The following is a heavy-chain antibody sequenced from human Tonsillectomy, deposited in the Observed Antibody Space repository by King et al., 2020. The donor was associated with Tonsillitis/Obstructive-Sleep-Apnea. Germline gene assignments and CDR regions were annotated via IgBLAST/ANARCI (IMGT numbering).Heavy chain of an antibody. Sequence: QLVQSGGGVVQAGTSLRLSCIASGFTFTSYSIHWVRQAPGKGLEWVAVIWWDGSNKYYEDSVKGRFSISKDDSKNTVYLQMSSLRAEDTAVYYCARDIYSAGVGYFDDWGQGTLVTVSS. V-gene: IGHV3-33*01. CDR1: GFTFTSYS. CDR3: ARDIYSAGVGYFDD. CDR2: IWWDGSNK. D-gene: IGHD2-8*01. J-gene: IGHJ4*02.